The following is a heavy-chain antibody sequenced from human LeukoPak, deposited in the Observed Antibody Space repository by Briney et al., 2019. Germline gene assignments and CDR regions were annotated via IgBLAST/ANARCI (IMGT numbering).Heavy chain of an antibody. CDR3: ARDKGYSSSSEWYFDY. V-gene: IGHV1-69*04. Sequence: SVKVSCKASGGTFSSYAISWVRQAPGQGLEWMGRIIPILGIANYARKFQGRVTITADKSTSTAYMELSSLRSEDTAVYYCARDKGYSSSSEWYFDYWGQGTLVTVSS. D-gene: IGHD6-13*01. CDR2: IIPILGIA. J-gene: IGHJ4*02. CDR1: GGTFSSYA.